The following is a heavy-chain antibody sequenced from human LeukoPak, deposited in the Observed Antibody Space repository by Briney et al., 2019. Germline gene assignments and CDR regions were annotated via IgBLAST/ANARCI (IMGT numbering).Heavy chain of an antibody. D-gene: IGHD4-17*01. V-gene: IGHV4-59*01. CDR1: GGSISNYF. CDR2: IYYSGTT. Sequence: PSETLSLTCTVSGGSISNYFWNWIRQPPGKGLEWIGYIYYSGTTNYNPSLKSRVSMSVDTSKNQFSLKLSSVTAADTAVYYCARTPLGTTVWPATTGLRTTFDYWGQGTLVTVSS. CDR3: ARTPLGTTVWPATTGLRTTFDY. J-gene: IGHJ4*02.